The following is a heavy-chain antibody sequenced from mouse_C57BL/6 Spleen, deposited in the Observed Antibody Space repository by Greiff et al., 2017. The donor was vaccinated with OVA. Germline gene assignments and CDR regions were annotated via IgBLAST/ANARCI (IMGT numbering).Heavy chain of an antibody. Sequence: EVQVVESGGDLVKPGGSLKLSCAASGFIFSSYGMSWVRQTPDKRLEWVATISSGGSYTYYPDSVKGRFTISRDNAKNTLYLQMSSLKSEDTAMYYCARHDSFDYWGQGTTLTVSS. J-gene: IGHJ2*01. D-gene: IGHD3-2*01. CDR2: ISSGGSYT. CDR1: GFIFSSYG. CDR3: ARHDSFDY. V-gene: IGHV5-6*01.